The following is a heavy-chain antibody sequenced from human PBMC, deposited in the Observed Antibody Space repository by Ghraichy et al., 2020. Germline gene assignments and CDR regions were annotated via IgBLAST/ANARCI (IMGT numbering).Heavy chain of an antibody. CDR2: ATGSGGIT. D-gene: IGHD1-26*01. V-gene: IGHV3-23*01. CDR1: GFTFTNYA. J-gene: IGHJ4*02. CDR3: AKNLRPSGSYASD. Sequence: ESLNISCAASGFTFTNYAMSWVRQAPGKGLEWVSGATGSGGITYYADSVKGRFTISRDYSKSTLYLQMNSLRAEDTAVYYCAKNLRPSGSYASDWGQGTLVTVSS.